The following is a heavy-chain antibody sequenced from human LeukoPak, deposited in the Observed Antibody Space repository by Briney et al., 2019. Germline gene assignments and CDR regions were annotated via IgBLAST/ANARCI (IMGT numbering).Heavy chain of an antibody. CDR2: INAGNGNT. J-gene: IGHJ5*02. CDR3: AIDNSVGDNAWWFDP. CDR1: GYTFTSYA. Sequence: GASVKVSCKASGYTFTSYAMHWVRQAPGQRLEWMGWINAGNGNTRYSQEFQGRVTITRDTSASTAYMELSSLRSEDTAIYYCAIDNSVGDNAWWFDPWGQGTLVTVSS. V-gene: IGHV1-3*03. D-gene: IGHD1-26*01.